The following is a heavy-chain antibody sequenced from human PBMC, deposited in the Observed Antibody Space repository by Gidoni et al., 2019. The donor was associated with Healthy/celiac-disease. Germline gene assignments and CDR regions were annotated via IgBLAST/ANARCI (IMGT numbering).Heavy chain of an antibody. D-gene: IGHD5-12*01. CDR1: GFTVSSNY. J-gene: IGHJ4*02. V-gene: IGHV3-53*01. Sequence: EVQLVESGGGLIQPGGSLRLSCAASGFTVSSNYMSWVRQAPGKGLEWVSVIYSGGSTYYADSVKGRFTISRDNSKNTLYLQMNSLRAEDTAVYYCATGRDGYNSFGFDYWGQGTLVTVSS. CDR3: ATGRDGYNSFGFDY. CDR2: IYSGGST.